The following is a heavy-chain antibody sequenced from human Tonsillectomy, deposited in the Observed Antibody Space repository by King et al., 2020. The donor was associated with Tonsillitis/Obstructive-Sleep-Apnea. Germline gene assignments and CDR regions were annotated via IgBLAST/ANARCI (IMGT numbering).Heavy chain of an antibody. J-gene: IGHJ2*01. CDR1: GGAISSRSYY. D-gene: IGHD1-26*01. Sequence: VQLQESGPGLVKPSETLSLTCTVSGGAISSRSYYWGWIRQPPGKGLEWIGSIYYSGSTYYNPSLKSRVTISVDTSKNQFSLKLSSVTAADTAVYYCSGGKDNGGTHWYFDLWGRGTLVTVSS. CDR3: SGGKDNGGTHWYFDL. V-gene: IGHV4-39*01. CDR2: IYYSGST.